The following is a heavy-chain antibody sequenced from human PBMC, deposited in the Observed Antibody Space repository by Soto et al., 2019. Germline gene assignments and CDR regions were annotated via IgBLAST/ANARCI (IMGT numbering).Heavy chain of an antibody. CDR2: INPSGGST. J-gene: IGHJ4*02. CDR1: GYTFTSYY. V-gene: IGHV1-46*01. CDR3: ARDLVDYGLDY. Sequence: ASVKVSCKASGYTFTSYYMHWVRQAPGQGLEWMGIINPSGGSTSYAQKFQGRVTMTRETSTSTVYMELSSLRSEDTAVYYCARDLVDYGLDYWGQGTLVTVSS. D-gene: IGHD3-10*01.